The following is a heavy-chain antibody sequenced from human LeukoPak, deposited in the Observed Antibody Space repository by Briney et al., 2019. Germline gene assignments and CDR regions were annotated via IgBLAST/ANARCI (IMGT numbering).Heavy chain of an antibody. D-gene: IGHD3-10*01. J-gene: IGHJ4*02. CDR2: ISYDGSSK. CDR3: ANSGWFGESMGY. Sequence: PGGSLRLSCAASGFTFSSYGMHWVRQAPGKGLEGVAVISYDGSSKYYADSVKGRFTISRDNSKNTLYLQMNSLRAEDTAVYYCANSGWFGESMGYWGQGTLVTVSS. CDR1: GFTFSSYG. V-gene: IGHV3-30*18.